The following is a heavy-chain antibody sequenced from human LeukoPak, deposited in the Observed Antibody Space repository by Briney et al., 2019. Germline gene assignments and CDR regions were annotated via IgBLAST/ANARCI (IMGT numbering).Heavy chain of an antibody. V-gene: IGHV3-33*06. CDR1: GFTFSNYA. D-gene: IGHD3-22*01. Sequence: GRSLRFSCAASGFTFSNYAMHWVRQAPGKGLEWVAVIWYDGSNKYYADSVKGRFTISRDNSMNTLYLQMNSLRAEDTAVYYCAKDSRRSYYYDSSGYGDWGQGTLVTVSS. CDR3: AKDSRRSYYYDSSGYGD. J-gene: IGHJ4*02. CDR2: IWYDGSNK.